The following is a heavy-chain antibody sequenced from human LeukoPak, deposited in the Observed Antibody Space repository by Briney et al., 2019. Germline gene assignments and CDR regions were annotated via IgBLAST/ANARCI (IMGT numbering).Heavy chain of an antibody. CDR2: IYYSGST. CDR1: GASIGTSG. CDR3: ARLGRVAAAGPYYDYYSLDV. Sequence: PSETLSLTCTVSGASIGTSGWTRIRQPPGKGLEWIGDIYYSGSTSYNPSLKSRITISRDTSTKQVSLKVTSVTAADTGAYYCARLGRVAAAGPYYDYYSLDVWGQGTTVTVSS. J-gene: IGHJ6*02. D-gene: IGHD6-25*01. V-gene: IGHV4-59*08.